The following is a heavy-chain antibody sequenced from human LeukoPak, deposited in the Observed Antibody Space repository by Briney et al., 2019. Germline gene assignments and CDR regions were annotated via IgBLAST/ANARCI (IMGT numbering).Heavy chain of an antibody. V-gene: IGHV4-38-2*01. J-gene: IGHJ3*02. CDR3: AKGRSYGTDYDAFDI. CDR2: IYHSGIS. Sequence: SETLSLTCEVSGYSISSIYYWGWIRQSPGKGLEWIGSIYHSGISYYNPSLRSRVTISADMSKNQFSLKLSSVTAADTAVYYCAKGRSYGTDYDAFDIWGQGTMVTVSS. CDR1: GYSISSIYY. D-gene: IGHD3-16*01.